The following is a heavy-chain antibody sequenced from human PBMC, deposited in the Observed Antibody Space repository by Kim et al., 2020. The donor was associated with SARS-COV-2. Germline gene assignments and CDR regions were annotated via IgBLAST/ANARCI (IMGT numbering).Heavy chain of an antibody. J-gene: IGHJ5*02. CDR3: ARERVGEYYFWFDP. Sequence: GGSLRLSCAASGFTFSSYSMNWVRQAPGKGLEWVSSISSSSSYIYYADSVKGRFTISRDNAKNSLYLQMNSLRAEDTAVYYCARERVGEYYFWFDPWGQGTLVTVSS. D-gene: IGHD3-10*01. CDR2: ISSSSSYI. V-gene: IGHV3-21*01. CDR1: GFTFSSYS.